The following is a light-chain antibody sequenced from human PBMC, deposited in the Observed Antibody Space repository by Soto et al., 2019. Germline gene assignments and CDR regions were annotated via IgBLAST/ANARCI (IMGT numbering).Light chain of an antibody. CDR1: QSVNNF. CDR2: DAS. V-gene: IGKV3-11*01. Sequence: EIVLTQSPATLSLSPGERATLSCRASQSVNNFLAWYQQKPGRAPRLLIYDASKRATGIPASFSGSGSGTNFPLTISSLEPEDVAIYYCQQRSNWPPRTFGQGTKVEIK. J-gene: IGKJ2*01. CDR3: QQRSNWPPRT.